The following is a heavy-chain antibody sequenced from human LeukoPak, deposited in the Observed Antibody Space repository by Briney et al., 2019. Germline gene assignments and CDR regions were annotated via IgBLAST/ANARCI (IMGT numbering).Heavy chain of an antibody. Sequence: GASVKVSCKASGYTFTGYYMHWVRQAPGQGLEWMGGIIPIFGTANYAQKFQGRVTITADESTSTAYMELSSLRSEDTAVYYCASQPSWGYYDILTGYDYWGQGTLVTVSS. D-gene: IGHD3-9*01. CDR1: GYTFTGYY. V-gene: IGHV1-69*13. CDR2: IIPIFGTA. CDR3: ASQPSWGYYDILTGYDY. J-gene: IGHJ4*02.